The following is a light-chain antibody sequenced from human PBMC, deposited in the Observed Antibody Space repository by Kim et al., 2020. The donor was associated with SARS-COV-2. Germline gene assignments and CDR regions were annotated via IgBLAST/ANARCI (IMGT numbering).Light chain of an antibody. V-gene: IGLV3-19*01. CDR1: SVRSYY. CDR2: GKN. CDR3: NSRDSNDNVV. J-gene: IGLJ2*01. Sequence: VASGQTVRITCQGDSVRSYYATWYQQKPGQAPIVVIYGKNNRPSGIPDRFSGSSSGNTASLTITGTQAGDEADYYCNSRDSNDNVVFGGGTQLTVL.